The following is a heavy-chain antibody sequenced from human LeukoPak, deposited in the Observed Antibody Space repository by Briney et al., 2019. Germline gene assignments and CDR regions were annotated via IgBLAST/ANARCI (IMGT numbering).Heavy chain of an antibody. CDR3: ARAVFLFWAVDPYYYGMDV. CDR1: GYTFTSYG. Sequence: GASVKVSCKASGYTFTSYGISWVRQAPGQGLEWMGWINTNTGNPTYAQGFTGRFVFSLDTSVSTAYLQISSLKAEDTAVYYCARAVFLFWAVDPYYYGMDVWGQGTTVTVSS. J-gene: IGHJ6*02. CDR2: INTNTGNP. D-gene: IGHD6-19*01. V-gene: IGHV7-4-1*02.